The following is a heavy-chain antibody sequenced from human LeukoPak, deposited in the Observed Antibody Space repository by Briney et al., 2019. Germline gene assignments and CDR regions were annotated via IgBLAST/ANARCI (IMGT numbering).Heavy chain of an antibody. CDR1: GFTFSSYG. Sequence: GSLRLSCAASGFTFSSYGMHWVRQAPGKGLEWVAVISYDGSNKYYADSVKGRFTISRDNSKNTLYLQMNSLRAEDTAVYYCARRSKTITIFGVVRQLGGMDVWGQGTTVTVSS. J-gene: IGHJ6*02. V-gene: IGHV3-30*19. CDR3: ARRSKTITIFGVVRQLGGMDV. D-gene: IGHD3-3*01. CDR2: ISYDGSNK.